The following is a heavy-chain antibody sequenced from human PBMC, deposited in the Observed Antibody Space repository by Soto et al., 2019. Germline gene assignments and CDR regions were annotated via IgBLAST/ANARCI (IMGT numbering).Heavy chain of an antibody. CDR1: GGYIRSYY. CDR2: IYYSGST. V-gene: IGHV4-59*01. CDR3: ARGDFWERFDY. J-gene: IGHJ4*02. Sequence: PSETMSLTCTVSGGYIRSYYWSWIRQPPGKGLEWIGYIYYSGSTNYNPSLKSRVTISVDTSKNQLSLKLSSVTAADTAVYYCARGDFWERFDYWGQGTLVTVSS. D-gene: IGHD3-3*01.